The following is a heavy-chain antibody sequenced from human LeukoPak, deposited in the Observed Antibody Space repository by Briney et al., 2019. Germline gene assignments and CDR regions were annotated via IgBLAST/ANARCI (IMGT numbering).Heavy chain of an antibody. Sequence: GASVKVSCKAFGYTFTSNYMHWVRQAPGQGLEWMGWINPNSGGTNYAQKFQGRVTMTRDTSISTAYMELSRLRSDDTAVYYCARGLREYQLLYSDYYYYMDVWGKGTTVTISS. J-gene: IGHJ6*03. D-gene: IGHD2-2*02. V-gene: IGHV1-2*02. CDR1: GYTFTSNY. CDR2: INPNSGGT. CDR3: ARGLREYQLLYSDYYYYMDV.